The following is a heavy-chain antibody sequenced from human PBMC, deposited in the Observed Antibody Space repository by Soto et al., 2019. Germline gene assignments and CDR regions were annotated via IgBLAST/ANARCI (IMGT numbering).Heavy chain of an antibody. CDR2: INPNSGGT. CDR3: ARGGMGSTDITMVRGVIIGAFDY. V-gene: IGHV1-2*04. J-gene: IGHJ4*02. CDR1: GYTFTGYY. D-gene: IGHD3-10*01. Sequence: ASVKVSCKASGYTFTGYYMHWVRQAPGQGLEWMGWINPNSGGTNYAQKFQGWVTMTRDTSISTAYMELSRLRSDDTAVYYCARGGMGSTDITMVRGVIIGAFDYWGQGTLVTVSS.